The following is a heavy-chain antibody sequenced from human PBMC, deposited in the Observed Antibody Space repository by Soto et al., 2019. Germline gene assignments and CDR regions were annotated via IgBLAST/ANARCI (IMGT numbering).Heavy chain of an antibody. Sequence: SLSRTCSVSGASICRGDDYWTWIRQSPGKGLEWIGYISDRGSTFYNPSLRSRLTIALDTSKNHFSLKLNSVTAADTAVYYCAKYLLPEFDPGGQGTPVTASS. D-gene: IGHD2-15*01. V-gene: IGHV4-30-4*08. CDR3: AKYLLPEFDP. CDR1: GASICRGDDY. J-gene: IGHJ5*02. CDR2: ISDRGST.